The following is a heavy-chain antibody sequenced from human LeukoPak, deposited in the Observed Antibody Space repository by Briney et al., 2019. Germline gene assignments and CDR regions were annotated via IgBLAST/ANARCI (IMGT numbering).Heavy chain of an antibody. CDR1: GGSISSGSFY. CDR2: IYPSGDS. Sequence: SQTLSLTCTVSGGSISSGSFYWSWIRQTAGKGLEWIGRIYPSGDSQYRPSFRSRATISLDTRNQFSLKLSSVTAADTAVYFCARGYDRNGYQSRGFDYWGQGALVNVSS. J-gene: IGHJ4*02. CDR3: ARGYDRNGYQSRGFDY. V-gene: IGHV4-61*02. D-gene: IGHD3-22*01.